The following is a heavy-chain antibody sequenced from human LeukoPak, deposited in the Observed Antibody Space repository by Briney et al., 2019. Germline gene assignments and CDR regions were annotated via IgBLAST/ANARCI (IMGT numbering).Heavy chain of an antibody. Sequence: ASVRVSCKASGYTFTGYYMHWVRQAPGQGLEWMGRINPNSGGTNYAQKFQGRVTMTRDTSISTAYMELSRLRSDDTAVYYCARVLNPGYSSSIDYWGQGTLVTVSS. CDR1: GYTFTGYY. J-gene: IGHJ4*02. V-gene: IGHV1-2*06. CDR2: INPNSGGT. CDR3: ARVLNPGYSSSIDY. D-gene: IGHD6-6*01.